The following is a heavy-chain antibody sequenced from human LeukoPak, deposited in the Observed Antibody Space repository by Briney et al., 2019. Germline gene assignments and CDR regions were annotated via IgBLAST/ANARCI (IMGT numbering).Heavy chain of an antibody. CDR2: IYYSGST. CDR1: GGSISSSSYY. CDR3: ARRRTGTTDAFDI. V-gene: IGHV4-39*01. J-gene: IGHJ3*02. D-gene: IGHD1-7*01. Sequence: SETLSLTCTVSGGSISSSSYYWGWIRQPPGKGLEWIGSIYYSGSTYYNPSLKSRVTISVDTSKNQFSLKLSSVTAADTAVYYCARRRTGTTDAFDIWGQGTMVTVSS.